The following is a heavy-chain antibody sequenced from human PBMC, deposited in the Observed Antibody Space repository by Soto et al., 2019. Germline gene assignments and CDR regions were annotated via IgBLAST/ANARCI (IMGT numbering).Heavy chain of an antibody. CDR2: NSYDGSNK. CDR1: GFSFSSFG. V-gene: IGHV3-30*18. Sequence: QVQLVESGGGVVQPGRSLRLSCAASGFSFSSFGMHWVRQAPGKGLEWVAFNSYDGSNKYYADSVKGRFTISRDSSAKTLYLQRSSLRPEDMDVYYGAKALGVLAPESYDYWGQGSLVTVSS. J-gene: IGHJ4*02. D-gene: IGHD2-8*01. CDR3: AKALGVLAPESYDY.